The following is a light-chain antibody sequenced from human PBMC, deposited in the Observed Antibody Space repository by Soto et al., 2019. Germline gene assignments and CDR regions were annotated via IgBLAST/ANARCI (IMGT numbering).Light chain of an antibody. J-gene: IGLJ1*01. CDR2: EVS. Sequence: QSALTQPASVSGSPGQSITISCTGTSSDVGGYNYVSWYQQHPGKAPKLMIYEVSNRPSGVSNRFSGSKSGKTASLTISGLQXXXXXDYYCSSYTSSSIDYVFGTGTKLT. V-gene: IGLV2-14*01. CDR1: SSDVGGYNY. CDR3: SSYTSSSIDYV.